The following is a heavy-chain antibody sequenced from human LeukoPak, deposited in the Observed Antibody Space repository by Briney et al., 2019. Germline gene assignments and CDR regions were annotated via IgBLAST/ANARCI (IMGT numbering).Heavy chain of an antibody. Sequence: GGSLRLSCAASGFTFSSYAMHWVRQAPGKGLEWVADISYDGSNKYYAYSVKGRFTISRDNTKNTLYLQMNSLRAEDTAVYYCARGWYYYGSGDDYWGQGTLVTVSS. D-gene: IGHD3-10*01. CDR3: ARGWYYYGSGDDY. V-gene: IGHV3-30-3*01. CDR1: GFTFSSYA. CDR2: ISYDGSNK. J-gene: IGHJ4*02.